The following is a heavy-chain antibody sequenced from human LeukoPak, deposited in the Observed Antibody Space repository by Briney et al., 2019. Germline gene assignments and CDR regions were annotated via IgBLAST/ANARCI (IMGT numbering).Heavy chain of an antibody. CDR3: ARGHEDSHYYYMDV. CDR1: GGSISSGTYY. Sequence: SQTLSLTCTVSGGSISSGTYYWSWIRQPAGKGLEWIGRIYSSGSTNYNPSLKSRVTISVDTSKNQFSLQLNSVTPEDTAVYFCARGHEDSHYYYMDVWGKGTTVTVSS. J-gene: IGHJ6*03. V-gene: IGHV4-61*02. CDR2: IYSSGST. D-gene: IGHD2-15*01.